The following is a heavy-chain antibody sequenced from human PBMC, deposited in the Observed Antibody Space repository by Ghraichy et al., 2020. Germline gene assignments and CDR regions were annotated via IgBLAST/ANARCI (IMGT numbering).Heavy chain of an antibody. D-gene: IGHD2-2*01. CDR2: IRYDGSNK. J-gene: IGHJ5*02. CDR1: GFTFSSYG. CDR3: ANAAVPAASFYWFDP. V-gene: IGHV3-30*02. Sequence: GSLRLSCAASGFTFSSYGMHWVRQAPGKGLEWVAFIRYDGSNKYYADSVKGRFTISRDNSKNTLYLQMNSLRAEDTAVYYCANAAVPAASFYWFDPWGQGTLVTVSS.